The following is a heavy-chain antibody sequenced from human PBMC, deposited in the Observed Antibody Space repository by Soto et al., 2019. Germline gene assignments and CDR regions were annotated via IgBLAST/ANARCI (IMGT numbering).Heavy chain of an antibody. Sequence: QVQLQESGPGLVKPSETLSLTCTVSGGSISSYYWSWIRQPPGKGLEWIGCIYYSGSTNYNPSLKSRVTISVDTSKNQFSLNLTSVTAADTAVYYCARDNYFDYWGQGTLVTVSS. CDR3: ARDNYFDY. J-gene: IGHJ4*02. V-gene: IGHV4-59*01. CDR1: GGSISSYY. CDR2: IYYSGST.